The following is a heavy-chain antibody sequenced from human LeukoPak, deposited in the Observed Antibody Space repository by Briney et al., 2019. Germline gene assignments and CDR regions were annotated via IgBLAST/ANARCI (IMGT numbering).Heavy chain of an antibody. V-gene: IGHV3-30-3*01. D-gene: IGHD1-26*01. CDR3: ASEVRPSEFDY. CDR2: IAHDGTYK. Sequence: GGSLRLSCAASGFSFSDYIMHWVRQAPGKGLEWVALIAHDGTYKHCADSVEGRFTISRDNSKNTLYLQMNSLGGEDTAVYYCASEVRPSEFDYWGQGTLVTVSS. CDR1: GFSFSDYI. J-gene: IGHJ4*02.